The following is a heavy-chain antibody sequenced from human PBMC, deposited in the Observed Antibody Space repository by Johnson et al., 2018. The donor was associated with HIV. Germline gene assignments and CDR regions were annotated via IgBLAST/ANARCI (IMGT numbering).Heavy chain of an antibody. D-gene: IGHD5-18*01. Sequence: VQLVESGGGLVQPGGSLRLSCAASGFTFSSYDMHWVRQAPGKGLEWVAVIWYDGSNKYYADSVKGRFTISRDNSKNTLYLQMNSLRAEDTAVYYCARAYTYGAFDIWGQGTMVTVSS. J-gene: IGHJ3*02. CDR2: IWYDGSNK. V-gene: IGHV3-33*08. CDR1: GFTFSSYD. CDR3: ARAYTYGAFDI.